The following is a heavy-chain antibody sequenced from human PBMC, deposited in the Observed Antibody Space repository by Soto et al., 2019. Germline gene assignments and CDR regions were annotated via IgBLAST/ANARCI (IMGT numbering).Heavy chain of an antibody. V-gene: IGHV3-21*01. Sequence: EVQLVESGGGLVKPGGSLRFSFAASGFTFSSYSMNWVRQAPGKGLEWFSSISSSSSYIYYAHSVKGRFTISRDNAKNSLYLQMNSLRAEDTAVYYCARDQPGYSYGYGLGYWGQGTLVTVSS. D-gene: IGHD5-18*01. CDR2: ISSSSSYI. J-gene: IGHJ4*02. CDR1: GFTFSSYS. CDR3: ARDQPGYSYGYGLGY.